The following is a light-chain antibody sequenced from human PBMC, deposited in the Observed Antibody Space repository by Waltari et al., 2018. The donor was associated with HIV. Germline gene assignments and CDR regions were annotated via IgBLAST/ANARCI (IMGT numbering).Light chain of an antibody. J-gene: IGKJ1*01. Sequence: EIVLTQSPGTLSLSPGESVTLSCRASPSVNINHLAWYQHKPGQSPRLLLYCTSDRATGIPDRFSGSGSGTDFSLTINRLEPEDFAIYYCQQYTSSPTFGQGTKVDMK. CDR1: PSVNINH. CDR3: QQYTSSPT. V-gene: IGKV3-20*01. CDR2: CTS.